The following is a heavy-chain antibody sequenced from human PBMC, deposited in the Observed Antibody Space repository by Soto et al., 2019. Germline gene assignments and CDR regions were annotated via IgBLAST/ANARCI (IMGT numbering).Heavy chain of an antibody. V-gene: IGHV1-3*01. CDR1: GYTFTSYG. D-gene: IGHD4-17*01. CDR2: INAGNGNT. Sequence: ASVTVSCKPSGYTFTSYGMHWVRQAPGQRLEWMGWINAGNGNTKYSQKFQGRVTITRDTSASTAYMELSSLISEGTAVYYWARDTAPSDVWGQGTTVTV. J-gene: IGHJ6*02. CDR3: ARDTAPSDV.